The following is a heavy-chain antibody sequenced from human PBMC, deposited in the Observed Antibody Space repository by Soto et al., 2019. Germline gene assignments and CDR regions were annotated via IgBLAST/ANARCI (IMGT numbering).Heavy chain of an antibody. CDR2: IIPIFGTA. CDR3: ARVWQQLVRGALLGWFDP. J-gene: IGHJ5*02. Sequence: QVQLVQSGAEVKKPGSSVKVSCKASGGTFSSYAISWVRQAPGQGLEWMGGIIPIFGTANYAQKFQGRVTITADESTSTAYMELSSLRSEDTAVYYCARVWQQLVRGALLGWFDPWGQVSLVTVSS. D-gene: IGHD6-13*01. V-gene: IGHV1-69*01. CDR1: GGTFSSYA.